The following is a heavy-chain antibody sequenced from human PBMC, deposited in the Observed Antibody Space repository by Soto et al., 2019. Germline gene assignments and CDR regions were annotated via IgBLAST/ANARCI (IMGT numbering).Heavy chain of an antibody. CDR3: ARDDWNDLPSGYYYYGMDV. CDR2: IWYDGSNK. CDR1: GFTFSSYG. Sequence: QVQLVESGGGVVQPGRSLRLSCAASGFTFSSYGMHWVRQAPGKGLEWVAVIWYDGSNKYYADSVKGRFTISRDNSKNTLYLQMNSLRAEDTAVYYCARDDWNDLPSGYYYYGMDVWGQGTTVTVSS. J-gene: IGHJ6*02. D-gene: IGHD1-1*01. V-gene: IGHV3-33*01.